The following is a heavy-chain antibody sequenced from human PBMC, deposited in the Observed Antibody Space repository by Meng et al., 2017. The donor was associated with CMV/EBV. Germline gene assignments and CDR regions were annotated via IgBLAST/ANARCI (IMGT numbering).Heavy chain of an antibody. D-gene: IGHD6-6*01. CDR3: AKDHIAARPLYFDY. V-gene: IGHV3-30*02. Sequence: GESLKIFFAASGFTFSSYGMHWVRQAPGKGLEWVAFIRYDGSNKYYADSVKGRFTISRDNSKNTLYLQMNSLRAEDTAVYYCAKDHIAARPLYFDYWGQGTLVTVSS. J-gene: IGHJ4*02. CDR2: IRYDGSNK. CDR1: GFTFSSYG.